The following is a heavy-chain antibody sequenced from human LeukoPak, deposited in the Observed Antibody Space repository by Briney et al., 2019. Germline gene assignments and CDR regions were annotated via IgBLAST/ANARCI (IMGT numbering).Heavy chain of an antibody. J-gene: IGHJ4*02. CDR3: TSTSQTPPSTD. D-gene: IGHD2/OR15-2a*01. CDR1: GFTFDDYA. CDR2: ISWNSGSI. Sequence: PGGSLCLTCAASGFTFDDYARHWIRQAPGKGLEWVSGISWNSGSIGYADSVKRRFTISRDNAKNSLYLQMNSLRAEDTAVYYCTSTSQTPPSTDWGEGTLVTVSS. V-gene: IGHV3-9*01.